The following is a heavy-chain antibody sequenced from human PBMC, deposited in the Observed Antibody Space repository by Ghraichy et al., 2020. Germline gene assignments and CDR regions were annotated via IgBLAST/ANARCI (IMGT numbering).Heavy chain of an antibody. CDR2: ISWNSGSI. Sequence: SLRLSCAASGFTFDDYAMHWVRQAPGKGLEWVSGISWNSGSIGYADSVKGRFTISRDNAKNSLYLQMNSLRAKDTALYYCAKVSSGNKNYYFDYWGQGTLVTVSS. J-gene: IGHJ4*02. CDR1: GFTFDDYA. D-gene: IGHD1-26*01. V-gene: IGHV3-9*01. CDR3: AKVSSGNKNYYFDY.